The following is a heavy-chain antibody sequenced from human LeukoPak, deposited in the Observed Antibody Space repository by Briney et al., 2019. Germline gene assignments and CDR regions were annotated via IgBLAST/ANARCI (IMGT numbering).Heavy chain of an antibody. CDR2: IHSDGGVT. D-gene: IGHD3/OR15-3a*01. Sequence: PGGSLRLSCAASGFAFDYYWMNWVRQAPGKRLVWVSRIHSDGGVTRYADSVKGRFTISRDNSKNTLYLQMNSLRAEDTAVYYCARGRTFWTLGYWGQGTLVTVSS. CDR1: GFAFDYYW. CDR3: ARGRTFWTLGY. V-gene: IGHV3-74*01. J-gene: IGHJ4*02.